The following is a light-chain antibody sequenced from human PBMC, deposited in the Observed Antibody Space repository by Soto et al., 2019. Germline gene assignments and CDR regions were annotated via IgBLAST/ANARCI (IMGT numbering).Light chain of an antibody. J-gene: IGKJ4*01. CDR1: QSVSSY. CDR3: QQRSDGPST. CDR2: DAS. V-gene: IGKV3-11*01. Sequence: EIVLTQSPATLSLSPGDRATLSCRASQSVSSYLAWYQQKPGQAPRLLIYDASNRAAGIPARFSGSGSGTDFTLTITSLEPEDVAVYYCQQRSDGPSTFGGGTKLDIK.